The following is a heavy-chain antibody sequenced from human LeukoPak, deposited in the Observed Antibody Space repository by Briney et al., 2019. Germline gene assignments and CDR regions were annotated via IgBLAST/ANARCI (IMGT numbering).Heavy chain of an antibody. Sequence: QPGGSLRLSCAGSGFTFSDFWMTWVRQTPGKGQELGANIKEDGTEKNLVDSVKGRFTISSDNTKNLLFLEMNNLRGDDTAIYYCVRESRPGGAMGLYHNLDYWGQGTLVAVSS. CDR1: GFTFSDFW. D-gene: IGHD1-1*01. CDR2: IKEDGTEK. V-gene: IGHV3-7*03. J-gene: IGHJ4*02. CDR3: VRESRPGGAMGLYHNLDY.